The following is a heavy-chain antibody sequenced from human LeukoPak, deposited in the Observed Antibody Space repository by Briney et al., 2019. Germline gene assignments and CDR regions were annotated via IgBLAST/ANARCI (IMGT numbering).Heavy chain of an antibody. J-gene: IGHJ4*02. V-gene: IGHV3-7*01. D-gene: IGHD1-26*01. CDR2: IKEDGSEE. CDR3: ARDKVVGATYFDY. CDR1: GFTFSSYS. Sequence: GGSLRLSCAASGFTFSSYSMNWVRQAPGKGLEWVANIKEDGSEEHYVDSVKGRFTISRDNAKNSLYLQMNNLRARDTAVYYCARDKVVGATYFDYWGQGTLVTVSS.